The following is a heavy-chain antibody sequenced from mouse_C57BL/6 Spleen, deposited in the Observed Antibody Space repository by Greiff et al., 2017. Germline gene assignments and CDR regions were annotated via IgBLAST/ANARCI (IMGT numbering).Heavy chain of an antibody. CDR3: ARSGGGPSFDY. J-gene: IGHJ2*01. CDR1: GYAFSSSW. V-gene: IGHV1-82*01. CDR2: IYPGDGAT. D-gene: IGHD1-1*02. Sequence: QVQLKESGPELVKPGASVKISCKASGYAFSSSWMNWVKQRPGKGLEWIGRIYPGDGATNYNVKFKGKATLTADNSSSTAYMQLSSLTSEDSAVYFCARSGGGPSFDYWGQGTTLTVSS.